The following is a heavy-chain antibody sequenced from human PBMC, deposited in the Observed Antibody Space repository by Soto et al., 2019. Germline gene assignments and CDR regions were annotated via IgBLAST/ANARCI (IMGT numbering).Heavy chain of an antibody. CDR2: IYPGDSDT. J-gene: IGHJ6*02. D-gene: IGHD3-3*01. CDR3: ARSYDFWSGHYYYGMDV. V-gene: IGHV5-51*01. CDR1: GYTFTTYW. Sequence: KVSCKGSGYTFTTYWIGWVRQMPGKGLEWMGTIYPGDSDTRYSPSFQGQVSISADKSITTAYLQWSSLKASDTAIYYCARSYDFWSGHYYYGMDVWGQGTTVTVSS.